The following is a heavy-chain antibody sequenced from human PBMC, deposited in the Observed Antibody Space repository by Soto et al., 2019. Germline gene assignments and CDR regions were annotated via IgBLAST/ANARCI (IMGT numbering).Heavy chain of an antibody. CDR2: ISYDGSNK. CDR1: GFTFSSYG. D-gene: IGHD3-9*01. V-gene: IGHV3-30*18. CDR3: AKGAKYFDWLCWFDP. J-gene: IGHJ5*02. Sequence: GGSLRLSCAASGFTFSSYGMHWVRQAPGKGLEWVAVISYDGSNKYYADSVKGRFTISRDNSKNTLYLQMNSLRAEDTAVYYCAKGAKYFDWLCWFDPWGQGTLVTVSS.